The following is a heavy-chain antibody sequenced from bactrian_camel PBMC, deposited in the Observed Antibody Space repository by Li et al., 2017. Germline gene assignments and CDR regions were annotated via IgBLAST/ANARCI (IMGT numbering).Heavy chain of an antibody. J-gene: IGHJ4*01. Sequence: HVQLVESGGGSVQAGGSLRLSCVGSGYTYSRNCMGWFRQAPGKEREAVAIIYTGTKSVYGDTTYYPDSVKGRFTASQDTVTATVYLQMDDLKPEDTAMYYCALQPGSGASYTLLNPARYVYWGQGTQVTVS. V-gene: IGHV3-2*01. CDR1: GYTYSRNC. D-gene: IGHD2*01. CDR2: IYTGTKSVYGDTT. CDR3: ALQPGSGASYTLLNPARYVY.